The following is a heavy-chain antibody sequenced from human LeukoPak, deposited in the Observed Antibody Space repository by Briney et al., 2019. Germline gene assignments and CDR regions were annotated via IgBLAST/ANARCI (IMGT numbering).Heavy chain of an antibody. CDR2: ISYDGNNK. V-gene: IGHV3-30-3*01. Sequence: GGSLRLSCAASGFMFSSYAMHWVRQAPGKGLEWVAVISYDGNNKYYADSVKGRFTISRDNSKNTLYLQMNSLRTEDTAVYYCARDPTDCSTTSCYYYYYYYGMGVWGQGTTVTVSS. J-gene: IGHJ6*02. CDR1: GFMFSSYA. D-gene: IGHD2-2*01. CDR3: ARDPTDCSTTSCYYYYYYYGMGV.